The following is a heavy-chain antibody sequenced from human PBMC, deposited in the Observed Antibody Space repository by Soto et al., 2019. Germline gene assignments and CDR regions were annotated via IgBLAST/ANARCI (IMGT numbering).Heavy chain of an antibody. D-gene: IGHD3-10*01. V-gene: IGHV3-30*03. Sequence: QVQLVESGGGVVQPGRSLRLSCAASGFPFTTYGMHWVREGPGKGLEWVAVISYDGSNKYYADSVKGRFTISRDNSKNTLYLQMNRLRPEDTALYYCVGGQYYVDYRGQGTLVTVSS. CDR1: GFPFTTYG. CDR3: VGGQYYVDY. J-gene: IGHJ4*02. CDR2: ISYDGSNK.